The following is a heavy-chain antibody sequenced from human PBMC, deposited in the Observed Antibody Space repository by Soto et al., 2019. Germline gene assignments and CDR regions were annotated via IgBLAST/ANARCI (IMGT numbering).Heavy chain of an antibody. D-gene: IGHD1-26*01. CDR3: AKSGIHHYLMAF. Sequence: PGGSLRLSCAASGFTFDDYAMHWVRQAPGKGLEWVSGISWNSGSIGYADSVKGRFTISRDNAKNSLYLQMNSLRAEDTALYYCAKSGIHHYLMAFRGQRSTVTVSS. V-gene: IGHV3-9*01. CDR2: ISWNSGSI. CDR1: GFTFDDYA. J-gene: IGHJ6*02.